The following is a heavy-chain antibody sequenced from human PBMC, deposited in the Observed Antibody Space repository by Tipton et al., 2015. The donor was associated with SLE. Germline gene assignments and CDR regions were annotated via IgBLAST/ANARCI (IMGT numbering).Heavy chain of an antibody. D-gene: IGHD3-22*01. CDR3: ARLYYYDSSFDY. Sequence: TLSLTCTVSGGSISSSSYYWGWIRQPPGKGLEWIGYIYYSGSTNYNPSLKSRVTISVDTSKNQFSLKLSSVTAADTAVYYCARLYYYDSSFDYWGQGTLVTVSS. CDR1: GGSISSSSYY. CDR2: IYYSGST. J-gene: IGHJ4*02. V-gene: IGHV4-61*05.